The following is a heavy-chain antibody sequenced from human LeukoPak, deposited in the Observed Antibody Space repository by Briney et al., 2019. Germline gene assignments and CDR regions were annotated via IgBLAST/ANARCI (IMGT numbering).Heavy chain of an antibody. V-gene: IGHV4-39*07. CDR2: IYHSGST. J-gene: IGHJ4*02. CDR3: ARADYSYARGYYFDY. Sequence: SETLSLTCTVSGGSISSGSYYWGWIRQPPGKGLEWIGSIYHSGSTYYNPSLKSRVTISVDMSKNQFSLKLSSVTAADTAVYYCARADYSYARGYYFDYWGQGTLVTVSS. D-gene: IGHD5-18*01. CDR1: GGSISSGSYY.